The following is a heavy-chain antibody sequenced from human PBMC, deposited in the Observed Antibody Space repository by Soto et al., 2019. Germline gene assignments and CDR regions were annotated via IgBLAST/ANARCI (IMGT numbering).Heavy chain of an antibody. Sequence: EVQMVESGGGLVQPGGSLRLSCAASGFSFSTYWMYWVRQAPGKGLEWVANVNEDGTEKNYVDSVKGRFTISRDNAKNSLYLQRNSLRAEDTAVYDCSHTWVGGQGTLVTVSS. CDR3: SHTWV. J-gene: IGHJ4*02. CDR2: VNEDGTEK. CDR1: GFSFSTYW. V-gene: IGHV3-7*01. D-gene: IGHD1-26*01.